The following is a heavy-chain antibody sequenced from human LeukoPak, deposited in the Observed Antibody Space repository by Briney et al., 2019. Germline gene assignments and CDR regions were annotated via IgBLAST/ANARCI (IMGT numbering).Heavy chain of an antibody. Sequence: AXVXXSCKASGYTFTSYGISWVRQAPGQGLEWMGWISAYNGNTNYAQKLQGRVTMTTDTSTSTAYMELRSLRSDDTAVYYCARSAVDRGMLYFDYWGQGTLVTVSS. J-gene: IGHJ4*02. V-gene: IGHV1-18*01. CDR1: GYTFTSYG. D-gene: IGHD3-16*01. CDR3: ARSAVDRGMLYFDY. CDR2: ISAYNGNT.